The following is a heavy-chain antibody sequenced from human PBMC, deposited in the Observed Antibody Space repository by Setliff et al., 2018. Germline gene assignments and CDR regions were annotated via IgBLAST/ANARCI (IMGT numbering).Heavy chain of an antibody. CDR2: FYHSGSM. D-gene: IGHD3-10*01. CDR3: ARADYYASGNSHNYYMDV. Sequence: TSVTLSLTCTVSGGTISSSYWSWVRQPPGKGLEWVGYFYHSGSMNYNPSLKGRVTMSVDTSNNQLSLQLTSVSAEDTAIYYCARADYYASGNSHNYYMDVWGKGTAVTV. CDR1: GGTISSSY. J-gene: IGHJ6*03. V-gene: IGHV4-59*08.